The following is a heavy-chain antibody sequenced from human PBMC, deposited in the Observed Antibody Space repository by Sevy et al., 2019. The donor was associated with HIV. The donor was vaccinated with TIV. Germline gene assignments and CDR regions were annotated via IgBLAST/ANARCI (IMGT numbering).Heavy chain of an antibody. D-gene: IGHD3-22*01. CDR3: ASSSEDSSGYYNNFYYYAMDV. J-gene: IGHJ6*02. V-gene: IGHV4-59*01. CDR1: GGSISSYY. CDR2: IYYSGST. Sequence: SETLSLTCTVSGGSISSYYWNWIRQPPGKGLEWIAYIYYSGSTNYNPSLKSRVTISVDTSKNQFSLKLSSVTAADTAVYYCASSSEDSSGYYNNFYYYAMDVWSQGTTVTVSS.